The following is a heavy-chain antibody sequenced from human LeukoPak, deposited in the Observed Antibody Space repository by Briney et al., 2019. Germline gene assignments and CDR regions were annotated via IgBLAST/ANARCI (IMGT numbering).Heavy chain of an antibody. CDR3: APGSSSGWYGRLDY. V-gene: IGHV3-30*02. D-gene: IGHD6-19*01. Sequence: GGSLRLSCAASGFTFSSYGMHWVRQAPGKGLEWVAFIRYDGSNKYYVDSVKGRFTISRDNSKNTLYLQMNSLRADDTAVYYCAPGSSSGWYGRLDYWGQGTLVTVSS. CDR2: IRYDGSNK. J-gene: IGHJ4*02. CDR1: GFTFSSYG.